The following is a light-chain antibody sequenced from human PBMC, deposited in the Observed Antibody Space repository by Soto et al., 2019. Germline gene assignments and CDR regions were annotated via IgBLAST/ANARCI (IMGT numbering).Light chain of an antibody. V-gene: IGKV1-9*01. Sequence: DIQLTQSPSFLSASVGDRFTITCRASQGISSYLAWYQQKPGKAPKLLIYAASTLQSGVPPRFSGSGSGTEFTLTISSLQPEDFATYYCQQLNSYPLTFGGGTKVDI. CDR3: QQLNSYPLT. J-gene: IGKJ4*01. CDR2: AAS. CDR1: QGISSY.